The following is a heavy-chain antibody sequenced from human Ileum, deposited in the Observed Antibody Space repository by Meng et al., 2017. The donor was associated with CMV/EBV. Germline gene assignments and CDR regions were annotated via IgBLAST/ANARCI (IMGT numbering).Heavy chain of an antibody. V-gene: IGHV4-4*07. CDR1: GDSMKNYY. CDR3: ARAGARGVPVDL. D-gene: IGHD3-10*01. Sequence: QVPLPESGPRHGKPSEPLSLPCTVSGDSMKNYYWTWLRQPAGKVLEWLGRIHYSGGTDDNPSLKSRVTLSIDTSKNQLSLKIYSVTAADTAVYYCARAGARGVPVDLWGQGTLVTASS. J-gene: IGHJ4*02. CDR2: IHYSGGT.